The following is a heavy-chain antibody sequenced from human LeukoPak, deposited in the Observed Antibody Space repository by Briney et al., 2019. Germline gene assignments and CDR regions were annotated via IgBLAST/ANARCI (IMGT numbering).Heavy chain of an antibody. CDR1: GFTFSNAW. CDR3: TTGTTDIVVVPAAPSAFDI. Sequence: GGSLRLSCAASGFTFSNAWMSWVRQAPGKGLEWVGRIKSKTDGGTTDYAAPVKGRFTISRDDSKNTLYLQMNSLKTGDTAVYYCTTGTTDIVVVPAAPSAFDIWGQGTMVTVSS. D-gene: IGHD2-2*01. J-gene: IGHJ3*02. V-gene: IGHV3-15*01. CDR2: IKSKTDGGTT.